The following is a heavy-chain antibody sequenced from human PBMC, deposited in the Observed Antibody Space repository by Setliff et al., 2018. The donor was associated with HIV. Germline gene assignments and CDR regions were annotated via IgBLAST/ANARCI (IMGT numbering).Heavy chain of an antibody. V-gene: IGHV4-34*01. CDR1: GGSFSGYY. D-gene: IGHD3-10*01. J-gene: IGHJ4*02. CDR3: ARGLNYYGSGSYPMDY. CDR2: INHSEST. Sequence: ETLSLTCAVYGGSFSGYYWSWVRQPPGKGLEWIGEINHSESTDYNPSLKSRVTISVDTSKNQFSLKLSSVTAADTAVYYCARGLNYYGSGSYPMDYWGQGTLVTVSS.